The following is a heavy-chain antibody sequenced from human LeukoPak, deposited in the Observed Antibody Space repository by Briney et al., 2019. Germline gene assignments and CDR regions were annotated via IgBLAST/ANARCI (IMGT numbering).Heavy chain of an antibody. CDR3: AGTEGMVRGVQ. V-gene: IGHV4-34*01. D-gene: IGHD3-10*01. CDR2: INHSGST. CDR1: GGSFSGYY. J-gene: IGHJ4*02. Sequence: KPSETLSLTCAVYGGSFSGYYWSWIRQPPGKGLEWIGEINHSGSTNYNPSLKSRVTISVDTSKNQSSLKLNSVTAADTAVYYCAGTEGMVRGVQWGQGTLVTVSS.